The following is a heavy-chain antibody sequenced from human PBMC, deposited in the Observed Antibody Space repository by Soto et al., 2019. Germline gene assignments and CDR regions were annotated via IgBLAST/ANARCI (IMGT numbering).Heavy chain of an antibody. D-gene: IGHD3-16*01. CDR2: IYYTGST. Sequence: PSETLSLTCTVSSGSISSSYYYWGWIRQHPGKGLEWIGAIYYTGSTYYNPPLQSRVTISVDTSKNQFSLKMSSVTAADTAVYFCARQAGAFGYYMDVWGKGATVTVSS. V-gene: IGHV4-39*01. CDR3: ARQAGAFGYYMDV. J-gene: IGHJ6*03. CDR1: SGSISSSYYY.